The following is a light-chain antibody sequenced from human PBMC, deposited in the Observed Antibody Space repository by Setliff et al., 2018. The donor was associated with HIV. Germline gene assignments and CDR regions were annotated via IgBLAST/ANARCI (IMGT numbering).Light chain of an antibody. V-gene: IGLV2-14*03. Sequence: QSALTQPASVSGSRGQSITISCTGTSHDVGAYNYVSWYQQHPGNAPKLIIYDVTYRPSGVSIRFSGSKSDNTASLTTSGLQTEDEADYYCSSYTDTTTYVFGTGTKVTVL. J-gene: IGLJ1*01. CDR3: SSYTDTTTYV. CDR2: DVT. CDR1: SHDVGAYNY.